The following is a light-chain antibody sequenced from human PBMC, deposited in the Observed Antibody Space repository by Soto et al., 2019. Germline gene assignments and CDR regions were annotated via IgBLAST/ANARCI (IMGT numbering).Light chain of an antibody. V-gene: IGKV2-40*01. Sequence: EIVMTQTPLSLPVTPGEPASISCRSSQSLLDSDDGDTYLDWFLQKPGQSPQLLIYTVSYRASGVPDRFSGSGSGTEFTLRISRVEAEDVGVYYCMQALQTPITFGQGTRLEIK. CDR3: MQALQTPIT. CDR1: QSLLDSDDGDTY. CDR2: TVS. J-gene: IGKJ5*01.